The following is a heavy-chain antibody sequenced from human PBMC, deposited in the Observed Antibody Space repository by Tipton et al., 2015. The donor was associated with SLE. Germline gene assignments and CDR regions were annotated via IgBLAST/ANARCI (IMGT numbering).Heavy chain of an antibody. CDR1: GFTFSSYG. CDR2: IRYDGSNK. CDR3: ATRGEDD. Sequence: GSLRLSCAASGFTFSSYGMHWVRQAPGKGLEWVAFIRYDGSNKYYADSVKGRFTISRVNSKNKLYLQMNSLRAEDTAVYYCATRGEDDWGQGTLVAVSS. V-gene: IGHV3-30*02. J-gene: IGHJ4*02. D-gene: IGHD3-10*01.